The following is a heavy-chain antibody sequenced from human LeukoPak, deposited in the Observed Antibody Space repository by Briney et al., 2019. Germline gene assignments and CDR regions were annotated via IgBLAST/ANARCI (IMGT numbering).Heavy chain of an antibody. Sequence: GGSLGLSCAASGLTFNNAWMSWVRQAPGKGLEWVARIRSKTEGETKEYAASVKGRFTISRDDSRSRLYLQMNSLKTEDTAVYYCATGVVTGTSRWGQGTLVTVSS. D-gene: IGHD1-1*01. CDR2: IRSKTEGETK. CDR1: GLTFNNAW. J-gene: IGHJ4*02. CDR3: ATGVVTGTSR. V-gene: IGHV3-15*01.